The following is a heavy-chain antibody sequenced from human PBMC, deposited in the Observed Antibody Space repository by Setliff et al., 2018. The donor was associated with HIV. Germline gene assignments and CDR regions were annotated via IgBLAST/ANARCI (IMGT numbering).Heavy chain of an antibody. CDR1: GFRVTDTY. CDR2: IYKAGKT. J-gene: IGHJ4*02. V-gene: IGHV3-53*01. D-gene: IGHD5-18*01. Sequence: PGGSLRLSCEASGFRVTDTYTAWVRQAPGKGLEWVTLIYKAGKTYYADFVKGRFTIARDDTKNTVSLQMTNLEPGDTAMYYCAKGGYGGAYYVAGYWGQGTKVTVSS. CDR3: AKGGYGGAYYVAGY.